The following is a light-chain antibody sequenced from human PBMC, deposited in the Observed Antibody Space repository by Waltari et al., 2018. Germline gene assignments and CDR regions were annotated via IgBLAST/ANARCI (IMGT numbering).Light chain of an antibody. Sequence: DIVMTQPPDTLALSLGERVTINRKSSQSVLSSSNNKNYLAWYQQKPGQPPKLLIYWASTRESGVPDRFSGSGSGTDFTLTISSLQAEDVAVYYCQQYYSTPRTFGQGTKVEIK. CDR2: WAS. CDR1: QSVLSSSNNKNY. J-gene: IGKJ1*01. CDR3: QQYYSTPRT. V-gene: IGKV4-1*01.